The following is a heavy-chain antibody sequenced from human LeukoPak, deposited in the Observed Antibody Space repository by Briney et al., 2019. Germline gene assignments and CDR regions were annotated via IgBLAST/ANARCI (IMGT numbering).Heavy chain of an antibody. V-gene: IGHV1-18*01. D-gene: IGHD3-3*01. CDR2: ISAYNGDT. Sequence: GASVKVSCKASGYTFTSYGISWVRQAPGQGLEWMGWISAYNGDTNYAQKFQGRVTMTEDTSTDTAYMELSSLRSEDTAVYYCATVRRFGGGYWGQGTLVTVSS. J-gene: IGHJ4*02. CDR1: GYTFTSYG. CDR3: ATVRRFGGGY.